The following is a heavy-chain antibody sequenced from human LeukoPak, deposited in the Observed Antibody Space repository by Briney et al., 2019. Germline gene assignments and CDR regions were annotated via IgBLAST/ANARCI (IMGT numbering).Heavy chain of an antibody. D-gene: IGHD3-9*01. CDR3: AREESDWSSLGYYYHYMDV. J-gene: IGHJ6*03. CDR2: TYHSDYT. CDR1: GGSINSSHW. Sequence: SETLSLTCAVSGGSINSSHWWSWVRQSPGKGLEWIGNTYHSDYTNYNPSLKSRATISVDKSKNQLSLKVTSVTAADTAMYYCAREESDWSSLGYYYHYMDVWGKGTTVAISS. V-gene: IGHV4-4*02.